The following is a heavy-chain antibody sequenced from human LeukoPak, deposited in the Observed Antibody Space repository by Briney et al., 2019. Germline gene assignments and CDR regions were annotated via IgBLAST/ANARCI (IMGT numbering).Heavy chain of an antibody. Sequence: SETLSLTCTVSGGSISSYYWSWIRQPPGKGLEWIGYIYYSGSTNYNPSLKSRVTISVDTSKNQFSLKLSSVTAADTAVYYCARVRGYSYGWTQNFYYYMDVWGKGTTVTISS. J-gene: IGHJ6*03. V-gene: IGHV4-59*01. CDR3: ARVRGYSYGWTQNFYYYMDV. D-gene: IGHD5-18*01. CDR1: GGSISSYY. CDR2: IYYSGST.